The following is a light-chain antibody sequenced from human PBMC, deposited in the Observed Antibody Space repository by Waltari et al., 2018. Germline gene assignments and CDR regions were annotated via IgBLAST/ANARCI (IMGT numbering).Light chain of an antibody. CDR1: SSDVGGYNY. CDR3: SSYTSSSTLV. Sequence: QSALTQPASVSGSPGQSITISCTGTSSDVGGYNYVSWYQQHPGKAPQLMIYDVSKRPPGVSNRCSGSKSGNTASLTISGLQAEDEADYYCSSYTSSSTLVFGTGTKVTVL. J-gene: IGLJ1*01. CDR2: DVS. V-gene: IGLV2-14*01.